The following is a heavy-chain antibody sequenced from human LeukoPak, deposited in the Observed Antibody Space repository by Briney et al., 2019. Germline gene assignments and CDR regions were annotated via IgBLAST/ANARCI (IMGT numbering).Heavy chain of an antibody. J-gene: IGHJ4*02. Sequence: PSETLSLTCAVYGGSFSGYYWSWIRQPPGKGLEWIGYIYYSGNTNYNPSLKSRVTISVDTSKNQFSLNLSSVTAADTAVYYCARGPSSGYSYGWGQGTLVTVSS. CDR2: IYYSGNT. CDR3: ARGPSSGYSYG. V-gene: IGHV4-59*01. CDR1: GGSFSGYY. D-gene: IGHD5-18*01.